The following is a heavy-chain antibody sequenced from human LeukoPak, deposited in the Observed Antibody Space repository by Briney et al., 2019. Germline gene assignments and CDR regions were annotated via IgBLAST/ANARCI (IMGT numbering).Heavy chain of an antibody. CDR1: GYTFTSYG. CDR3: ARVFRGDTAMVLNWFDP. J-gene: IGHJ5*02. CDR2: ISAYNGNI. Sequence: ASVKVSCKASGYTFTSYGISWVRQAPGQGLEWMGWISAYNGNINYAQKLQGRVTMTTDTSTSTAYMELRSLRSDDTAVYYCARVFRGDTAMVLNWFDPWGQGTLVTVSS. V-gene: IGHV1-18*01. D-gene: IGHD5-18*01.